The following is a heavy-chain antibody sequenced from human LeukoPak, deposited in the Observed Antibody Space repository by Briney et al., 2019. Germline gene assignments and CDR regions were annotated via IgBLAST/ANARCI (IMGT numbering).Heavy chain of an antibody. CDR1: GFTFSGSA. V-gene: IGHV3-73*01. CDR3: ARESTGVVSLDAFDI. J-gene: IGHJ3*02. D-gene: IGHD3-3*01. CDR2: IRSKANSYAT. Sequence: GGSLRLSCAASGFTFSGSAMHWVRQASGKGLEWVGRIRSKANSYATAYAASVKGRFTISRDDSKNTAYLQMNSLKTEDTAVYYCARESTGVVSLDAFDIWGQGTMVTVSS.